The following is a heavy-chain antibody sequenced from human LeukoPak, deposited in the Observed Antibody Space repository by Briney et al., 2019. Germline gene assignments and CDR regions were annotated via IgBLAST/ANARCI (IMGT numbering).Heavy chain of an antibody. V-gene: IGHV4-59*01. CDR3: ARDRYGSGSYLYQYGMDV. CDR2: IYYSGST. Sequence: SETLSLTCTVSGGSISSYYWSWIRQPPGKGLEWIGYIYYSGSTNYNPSLKSRVTISVDTSKSQFSLKLSSVTAADTAVYYCARDRYGSGSYLYQYGMDVWGQGTTVTVSS. CDR1: GGSISSYY. J-gene: IGHJ6*02. D-gene: IGHD3-10*01.